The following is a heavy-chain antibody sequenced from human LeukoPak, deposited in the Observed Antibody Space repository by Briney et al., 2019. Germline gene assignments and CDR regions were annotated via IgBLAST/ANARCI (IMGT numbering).Heavy chain of an antibody. D-gene: IGHD3-10*01. Sequence: ASLKVSCKAAGYTFTGYYMHWVRQAPGQGLEWMGWINPNSGGTNYAQKFQGRVTMTRDTSISTAYMELSRLTSDDTAVYYCAKAYHYYGSGSSFDYWGQGTLVTVSS. CDR2: INPNSGGT. CDR3: AKAYHYYGSGSSFDY. V-gene: IGHV1-2*02. CDR1: GYTFTGYY. J-gene: IGHJ4*02.